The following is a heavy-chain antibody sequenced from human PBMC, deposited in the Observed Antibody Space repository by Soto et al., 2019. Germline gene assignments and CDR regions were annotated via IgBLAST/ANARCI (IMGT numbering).Heavy chain of an antibody. CDR1: GFTFSSYG. D-gene: IGHD4-17*01. V-gene: IGHV3-33*01. Sequence: QVQLVESGGGVVQPGRSLRLSCAASGFTFSSYGMHWVRQAPGKGLEWVAVIWYDGSNKYYADSVKGRFTISRDNSKNTLYLQMNSLRAEDTAVYYCARDHDYACHAFDIWGQGTMVTVSS. CDR3: ARDHDYACHAFDI. CDR2: IWYDGSNK. J-gene: IGHJ3*02.